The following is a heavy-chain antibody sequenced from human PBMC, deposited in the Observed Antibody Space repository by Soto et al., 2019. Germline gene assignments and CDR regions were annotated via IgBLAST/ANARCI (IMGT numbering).Heavy chain of an antibody. CDR3: ARGEQWLGTNYYYYMDV. CDR2: INHSGST. CDR1: GGSFSGYY. D-gene: IGHD5-12*01. J-gene: IGHJ6*03. V-gene: IGHV4-34*01. Sequence: LSLTCAVYGGSFSGYYWSWIRQPPGKGLEWIGEINHSGSTNYNPSLKSRVTISVDTSKNQFSLKLSSVTAADTAVYYCARGEQWLGTNYYYYMDVWGKGTTVTVSS.